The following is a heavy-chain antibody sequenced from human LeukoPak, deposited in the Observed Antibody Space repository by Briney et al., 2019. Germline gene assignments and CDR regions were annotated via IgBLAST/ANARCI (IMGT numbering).Heavy chain of an antibody. CDR3: ARDDERAAAGTDY. D-gene: IGHD6-13*01. CDR2: IASSGDVI. Sequence: PGGSLRLSCAASGFTFSDSYMSWIRQAAGKGLEWVSYIASSGDVIDKSDSVKGRFTISRDNARNSLYLQMNSLRAEDTAVYYCARDDERAAAGTDYWGQGTLVTVSS. CDR1: GFTFSDSY. V-gene: IGHV3-11*04. J-gene: IGHJ4*02.